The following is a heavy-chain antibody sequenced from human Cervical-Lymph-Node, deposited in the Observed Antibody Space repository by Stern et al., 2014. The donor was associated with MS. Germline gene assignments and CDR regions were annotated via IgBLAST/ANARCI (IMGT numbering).Heavy chain of an antibody. J-gene: IGHJ4*02. D-gene: IGHD5-12*01. V-gene: IGHV1-18*01. Sequence: VQLVESGAEVKMPGASVKVSCKASGYTFTNYDGISWVRQAPGQGLEWMGWLSVYNGHTNYAQKVQGRVTMTPDTSTSTAYMELRSLRSDDTAVYYCARDARGARDHFDYWGQGTLVTVSS. CDR3: ARDARGARDHFDY. CDR1: GYTFTNYDG. CDR2: LSVYNGHT.